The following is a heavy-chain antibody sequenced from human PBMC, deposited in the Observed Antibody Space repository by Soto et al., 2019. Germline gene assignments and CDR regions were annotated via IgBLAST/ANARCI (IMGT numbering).Heavy chain of an antibody. J-gene: IGHJ5*02. CDR1: GDSVSSNSAA. D-gene: IGHD6-19*01. CDR2: TYYRSKWYN. V-gene: IGHV6-1*01. CDR3: ASSPASDSSGYFDP. Sequence: SQTLSLTCAISGDSVSSNSAAWNWIRQSPSRGLEWLGRTYYRSKWYNDYAVSVKSRIAINPDTSKNQFSLQLNSVTPEDTAVYYCASSPASDSSGYFDPWGQGTLVTVSS.